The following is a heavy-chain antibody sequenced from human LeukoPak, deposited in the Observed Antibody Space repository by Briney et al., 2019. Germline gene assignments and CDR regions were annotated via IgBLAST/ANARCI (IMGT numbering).Heavy chain of an antibody. J-gene: IGHJ4*02. CDR1: CGSISSGGYY. CDR3: ARAHNYDILTGHYSYYFDY. V-gene: IGHV4-31*03. CDR2: IYYSGST. D-gene: IGHD3-9*01. Sequence: TLSLTCTVSCGSISSGGYYWSWIRHHPGKGLEWIGYIYYSGSTYYNPSLKSRVTISVDTSNNQFSLKLSSVTAADTAVYYCARAHNYDILTGHYSYYFDYWGQGTLVTVSS.